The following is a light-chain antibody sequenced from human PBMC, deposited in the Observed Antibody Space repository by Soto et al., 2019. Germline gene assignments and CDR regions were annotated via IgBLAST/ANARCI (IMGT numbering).Light chain of an antibody. Sequence: VLTQSPGTLYLSPGERATLSCRANETVNNNFSAWYGQKPGQAPRLLLRGPSRRAIGIPDRFSGSGSVADFTLTISRLEPEDFGLYYCQQYGNFPYTVGPGTKVQSK. CDR3: QQYGNFPYT. CDR1: ETVNNNF. J-gene: IGKJ2*01. CDR2: GPS. V-gene: IGKV3-20*01.